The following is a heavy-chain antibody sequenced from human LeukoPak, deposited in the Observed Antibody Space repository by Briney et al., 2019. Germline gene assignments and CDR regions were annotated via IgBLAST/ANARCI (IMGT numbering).Heavy chain of an antibody. J-gene: IGHJ3*01. V-gene: IGHV4-31*03. CDR1: GGSISSGGYY. Sequence: SETLSLTCTVSGGSISSGGYYWRWIRQYPGKGLEWIGYIYYSGSTYYNPSLKSRVTISVDTSKNQFSLKLSSVTAADTAVYYCAGDDSAFGAFDLWGQGTMVTVSS. CDR2: IYYSGST. CDR3: AGDDSAFGAFDL. D-gene: IGHD3-3*01.